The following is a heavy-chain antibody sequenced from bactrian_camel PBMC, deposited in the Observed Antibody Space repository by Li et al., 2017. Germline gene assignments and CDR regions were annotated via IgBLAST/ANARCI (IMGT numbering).Heavy chain of an antibody. V-gene: IGHV3S53*01. D-gene: IGHD3*01. CDR2: IAGDGRT. Sequence: VQLVESGGGSVQAGGSLKLSCVASGYTLPLHMAWFRRLPGQGREGVAAIAGDGRTNYADSVKGRFTISRDNAKDALYLQMNSLKIEDTAVYYCALGSSRQATMTARGKGPRSPSP. J-gene: IGHJ7*01. CDR1: GYTLPLH.